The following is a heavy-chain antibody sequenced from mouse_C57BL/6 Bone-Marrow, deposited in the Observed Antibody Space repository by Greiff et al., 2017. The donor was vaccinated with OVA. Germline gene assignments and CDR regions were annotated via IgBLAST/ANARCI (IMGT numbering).Heavy chain of an antibody. CDR2: INPSTGGT. CDR3: ARHYDYDTFAY. D-gene: IGHD2-4*01. CDR1: GYSFTGYY. Sequence: EVQLQQSGPELVKPGASVKISCKASGYSFTGYYMNWVKQSPEKRLEWIGEINPSTGGTTYNQKFKAKATLTVDKSSSTAYMQLKSLTSEDSAVYYCARHYDYDTFAYWGQGTLVTVSA. J-gene: IGHJ3*01. V-gene: IGHV1-42*01.